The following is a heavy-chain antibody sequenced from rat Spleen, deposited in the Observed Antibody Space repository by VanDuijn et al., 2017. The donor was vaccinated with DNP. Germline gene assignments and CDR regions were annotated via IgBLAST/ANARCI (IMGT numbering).Heavy chain of an antibody. V-gene: IGHV5-20*01. Sequence: EVQLVESGGGLVQPGRSMRLSCIASGFTFRDSGMAWVLQTPTKGLEWVASISYDGGSTYYRDSVKGRFTISRDNAKSTLYLQMESLRSEDTATYYCTRGVYYGSSWAFDYWGHGVMVTVSS. J-gene: IGHJ2*01. CDR1: GFTFRDSG. CDR3: TRGVYYGSSWAFDY. CDR2: ISYDGGST. D-gene: IGHD1-6*01.